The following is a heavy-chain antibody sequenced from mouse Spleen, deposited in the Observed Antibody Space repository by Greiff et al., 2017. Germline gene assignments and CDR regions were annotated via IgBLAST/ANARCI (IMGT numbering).Heavy chain of an antibody. V-gene: IGHV5-9-1*01. CDR1: GFTFSSYA. CDR2: ISSGGSYT. Sequence: EVMLVESGGGLVKPGGSLKLSCAASGFTFSSYAMSWVRQTPEKRLEWVATISSGGSYTYYPDSVKGRFTISRDNAKNTLYLQMSSLRSEDTAMYYCAELGRDDYWGQGTTLTVSS. CDR3: AELGRDDY. D-gene: IGHD2-12*01. J-gene: IGHJ2*01.